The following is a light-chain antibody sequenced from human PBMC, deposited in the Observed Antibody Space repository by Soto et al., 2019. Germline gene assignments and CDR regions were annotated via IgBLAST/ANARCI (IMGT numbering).Light chain of an antibody. CDR2: EVT. Sequence: QSVLTQPPSASGSPGQSVTISCTGTSSDVGGYNYVSWYQQHPGKAPKVMIYEVTKRPSGVPDRFSGSKSGNTASLTVSGLQAEDEADYYCCSYAGSIRVFGTGTKLTVL. CDR1: SSDVGGYNY. V-gene: IGLV2-8*01. J-gene: IGLJ1*01. CDR3: CSYAGSIRV.